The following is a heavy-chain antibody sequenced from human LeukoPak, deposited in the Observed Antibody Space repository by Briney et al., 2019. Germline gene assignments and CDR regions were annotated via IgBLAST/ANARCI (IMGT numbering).Heavy chain of an antibody. J-gene: IGHJ5*02. CDR2: IYTSGST. CDR3: ARGGESYKTVWFGELPTGWFDP. Sequence: SETLSLTCTVSGGSISSGSYYWRWIRQPAGTGLEWIGRIYTSGSTNYNPSLKSRVTISVDTSKNQFSLKLSSVTAADTAVYYCARGGESYKTVWFGELPTGWFDPWGQGTLVTVSS. CDR1: GGSISSGSYY. V-gene: IGHV4-61*02. D-gene: IGHD3-10*01.